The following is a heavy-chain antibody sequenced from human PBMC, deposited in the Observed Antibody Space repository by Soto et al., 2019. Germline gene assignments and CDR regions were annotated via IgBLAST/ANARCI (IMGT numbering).Heavy chain of an antibody. CDR2: ISPYNGTT. V-gene: IGHV1-18*04. CDR1: GYTFTTYG. CDR3: ERDGERDTGLNFYYYLHGMDA. Sequence: ASVKVSCKASGYTFTTYGISWVRQAPGQGLEWMGWISPYNGTTKYAEKFQGEMTMTTDTATSTAYMDLRRLRSDDTAVYYCERDGERDTGLNFYYYLHGMDAWG. D-gene: IGHD1-1*01. J-gene: IGHJ6*02.